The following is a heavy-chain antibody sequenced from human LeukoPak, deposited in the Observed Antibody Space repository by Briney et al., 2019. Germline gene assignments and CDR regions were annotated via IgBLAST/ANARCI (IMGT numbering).Heavy chain of an antibody. Sequence: SETLSLTCAVYGGSFSGYYWSWIRQPPGKGLEWIGEINHSGSTNYNPSLRSRVTISVDTSKNQFSLKLSSVTAADTAVYYCARGPSGAAHWFDPWGQGTLVTVSS. D-gene: IGHD3-10*01. V-gene: IGHV4-34*01. CDR3: ARGPSGAAHWFDP. J-gene: IGHJ5*02. CDR2: INHSGST. CDR1: GGSFSGYY.